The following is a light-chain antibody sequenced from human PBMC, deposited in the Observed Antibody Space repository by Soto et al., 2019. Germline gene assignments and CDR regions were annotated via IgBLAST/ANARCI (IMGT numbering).Light chain of an antibody. CDR3: GSYTSSSTHV. J-gene: IGLJ1*01. CDR1: SSDVGGYNY. Sequence: QSVLTQPASVSGSPGQSITISCTGTSSDVGGYNYVSWYQQHPGKAPKLMIYDVSNRPSGVSNRFSGSKSGNTASLTISGLQAEDGAEYYCGSYTSSSTHVFGTGTKVTVL. CDR2: DVS. V-gene: IGLV2-14*01.